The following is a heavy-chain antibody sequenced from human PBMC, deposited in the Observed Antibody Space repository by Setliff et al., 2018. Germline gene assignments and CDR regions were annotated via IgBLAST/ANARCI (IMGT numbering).Heavy chain of an antibody. V-gene: IGHV3-23*01. CDR2: IIGSGDST. CDR3: ARATFGSGSYFLDF. J-gene: IGHJ4*02. D-gene: IGHD3-10*01. Sequence: LRLSCAASGFSFSSYAMSWVRQAPGKGLEWVSTIIGSGDSTFYADSAKGRFTISRDNSKNTLSLQMDSLKPEDTALYYCARATFGSGSYFLDFWGQGTLVTVSS. CDR1: GFSFSSYA.